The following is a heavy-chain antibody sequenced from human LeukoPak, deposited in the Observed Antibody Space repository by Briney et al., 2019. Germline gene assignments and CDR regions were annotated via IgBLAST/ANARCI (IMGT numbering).Heavy chain of an antibody. CDR2: IYYSGST. V-gene: IGHV4-59*08. J-gene: IGHJ4*02. D-gene: IGHD3-10*01. CDR3: ARASLYYYGSGSYYDFDH. Sequence: SETLSLTCTVSGPSISSHYWSWIRQPPGKGLEWIGNIYYSGSTNYNPSLKSRVTISVDRPKNQFSLKLSSVTAADTAIYYCARASLYYYGSGSYYDFDHWGQGTLVTVSS. CDR1: GPSISSHY.